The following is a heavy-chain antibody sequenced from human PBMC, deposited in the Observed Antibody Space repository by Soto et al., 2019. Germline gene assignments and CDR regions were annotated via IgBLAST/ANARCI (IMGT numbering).Heavy chain of an antibody. V-gene: IGHV3-9*01. CDR1: GFTFEDYA. Sequence: EVQLEESGGDLVLPGRSLRLSCVASGFTFEDYALHWVRQVPGKGLDWVAGMSWNSGTIGYADSVKGRFTVSRDNARKTLHVQMKSLRPEATALCHCTKAAQTVWSGRYFDSWGPGAAVSVAS. CDR2: MSWNSGTI. D-gene: IGHD3-3*01. J-gene: IGHJ4*02. CDR3: TKAAQTVWSGRYFDS.